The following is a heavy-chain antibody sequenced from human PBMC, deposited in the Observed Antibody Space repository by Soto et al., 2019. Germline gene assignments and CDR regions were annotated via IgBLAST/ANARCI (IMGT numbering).Heavy chain of an antibody. D-gene: IGHD4-17*01. V-gene: IGHV3-30-3*01. CDR3: VRPSTVTTAEY. CDR1: GFTFSTYA. CDR2: ISYDGNNK. Sequence: PGGSLRLSCAASGFTFSTYAIHWVRQAPGKGLEWVAVISYDGNNKYYADSVKGRFTISRDNSKNTLYLQMNSLRAEDTAVYYCVRPSTVTTAEYWGQGTLVTVSS. J-gene: IGHJ4*02.